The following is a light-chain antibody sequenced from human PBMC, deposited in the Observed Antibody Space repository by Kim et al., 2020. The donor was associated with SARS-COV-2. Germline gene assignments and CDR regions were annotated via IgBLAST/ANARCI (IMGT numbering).Light chain of an antibody. CDR3: QQYGTSPLT. CDR2: GAS. J-gene: IGKJ4*01. V-gene: IGKV3-20*01. CDR1: QSVSSNY. Sequence: SPGDRATLSYRPSQSVSSNYLAWYQQKPGQAPRLVIYGASSRATGIPDRFSGSGSGTDFTLNISRLEPEDFAVYYCQQYGTSPLTFGGGTKVDIK.